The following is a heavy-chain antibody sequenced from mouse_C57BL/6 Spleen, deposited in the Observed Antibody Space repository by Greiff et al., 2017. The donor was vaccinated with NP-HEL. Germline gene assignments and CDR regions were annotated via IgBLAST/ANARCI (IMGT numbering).Heavy chain of an antibody. D-gene: IGHD2-1*01. CDR3: ARSEIYYGNYDYAMDY. Sequence: VQLQQSGPELVKPGASVKISCKASGYAFSSSWMNWVKQRPGKGLEWIGRIYPGDGDTNYNGKFKGKATLTADKSSSTAYMQLSSLTSEDSAVYFCARSEIYYGNYDYAMDYWGQGTSVTVSS. CDR1: GYAFSSSW. J-gene: IGHJ4*01. V-gene: IGHV1-82*01. CDR2: IYPGDGDT.